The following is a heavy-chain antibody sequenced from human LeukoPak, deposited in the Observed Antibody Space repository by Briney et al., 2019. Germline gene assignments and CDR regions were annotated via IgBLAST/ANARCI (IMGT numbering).Heavy chain of an antibody. CDR3: ARGGRYCSSTSCYYGMDV. J-gene: IGHJ6*02. Sequence: ASVKVSCKASGYTFTGYYMHWVRQAPGQGLEWMGWINPNSGGTNYAQKFQGRFTMTRDTSISTAYMELSRLRSDDTAVYYCARGGRYCSSTSCYYGMDVWGQGTTVTVSS. CDR1: GYTFTGYY. D-gene: IGHD2-2*01. V-gene: IGHV1-2*02. CDR2: INPNSGGT.